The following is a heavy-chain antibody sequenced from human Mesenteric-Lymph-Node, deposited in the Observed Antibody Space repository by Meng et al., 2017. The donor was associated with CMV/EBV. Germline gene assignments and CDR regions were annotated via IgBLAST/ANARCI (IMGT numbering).Heavy chain of an antibody. CDR1: GFTFSSYG. Sequence: GESLKISCAASGFTFSSYGMHWVRQAPGKGLEWVAVIWYDGSNKYYADSVKGRFTISRDNSKNTLYLQMNSLRAEDTAMYYCARQRPGVGHYFDFWGQGTLVTVSS. CDR3: ARQRPGVGHYFDF. D-gene: IGHD1-26*01. V-gene: IGHV3-33*01. J-gene: IGHJ4*02. CDR2: IWYDGSNK.